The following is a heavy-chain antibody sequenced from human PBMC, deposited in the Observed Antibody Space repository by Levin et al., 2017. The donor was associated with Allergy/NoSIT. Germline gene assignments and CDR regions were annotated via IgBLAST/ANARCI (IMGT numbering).Heavy chain of an antibody. D-gene: IGHD3-9*01. Sequence: GGSLRLSCAASGFAVSSNSMSWVRQAPGKGLEWVSVIYSGGTTYYADSVKGRFTISRDNSKNTLYLHMNSLRAEDTAVYHCAIFYDILTGYYSSWGQGTLVSVSS. V-gene: IGHV3-53*01. CDR3: AIFYDILTGYYSS. J-gene: IGHJ4*02. CDR1: GFAVSSNS. CDR2: IYSGGTT.